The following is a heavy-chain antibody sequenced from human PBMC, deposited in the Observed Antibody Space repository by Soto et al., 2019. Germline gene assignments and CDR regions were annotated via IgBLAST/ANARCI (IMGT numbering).Heavy chain of an antibody. CDR1: GFRFSSYT. CDR2: ITSNSDHI. CDR3: ATPYYYNH. Sequence: GGSLRLSCAASGFRFSSYTVSWVRQAPGKGLEWLSSITSNSDHIDYADSVRGRFTVSRDNARKSLYLQMDSLGAEDTGVYYCATPYYYNHWGPGTLVTVSS. J-gene: IGHJ4*02. V-gene: IGHV3-21*01.